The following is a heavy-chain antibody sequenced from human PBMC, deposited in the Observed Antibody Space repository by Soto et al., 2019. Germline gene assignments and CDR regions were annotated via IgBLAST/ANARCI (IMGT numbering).Heavy chain of an antibody. CDR1: GFTFNIDG. D-gene: IGHD2-8*02. CDR2: IAYDGSNK. Sequence: QVQLVESGGGVVQPGRSLRLSCAASGFTFNIDGMHWVRQAPGKGLEWVSVIAYDGSNKYYEDSVKGRVTISRDNSKDTLYLQMNSLRPEDTAVYYCANDGGTGKYYDYWGQGPLVTVSS. V-gene: IGHV3-30*18. J-gene: IGHJ4*02. CDR3: ANDGGTGKYYDY.